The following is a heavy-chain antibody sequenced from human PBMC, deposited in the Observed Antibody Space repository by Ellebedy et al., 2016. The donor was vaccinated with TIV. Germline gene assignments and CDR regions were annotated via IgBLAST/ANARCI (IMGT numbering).Heavy chain of an antibody. CDR1: GYTFTSYA. J-gene: IGHJ4*02. CDR3: ARGGDLLVSSQQQFDY. Sequence: AASVKVSCKASGYTFTSYAMHWVRQAPGQRLEWMGWINAGNGNTKYSQKFQGRVTITRDTSASKAYMELSSLRSEDTAVYYCARGGDLLVSSQQQFDYWGQGTLVTVSS. D-gene: IGHD3-9*01. V-gene: IGHV1-3*01. CDR2: INAGNGNT.